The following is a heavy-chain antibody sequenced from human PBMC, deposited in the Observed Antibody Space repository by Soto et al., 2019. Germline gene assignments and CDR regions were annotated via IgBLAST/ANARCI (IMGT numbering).Heavy chain of an antibody. Sequence: EVQLVESGGGLVQPGGSLRLSCAASGFTFSSYSMNWVRQAPGKGLEWVSCISSSSSTIYYADSVKGRFTISRDNAKNSLYLQMNSMRAEATAVYYCARQPERIAEIGWFDPWGQGTLVTVSS. V-gene: IGHV3-48*01. CDR2: ISSSSSTI. CDR1: GFTFSSYS. CDR3: ARQPERIAEIGWFDP. D-gene: IGHD6-13*01. J-gene: IGHJ5*02.